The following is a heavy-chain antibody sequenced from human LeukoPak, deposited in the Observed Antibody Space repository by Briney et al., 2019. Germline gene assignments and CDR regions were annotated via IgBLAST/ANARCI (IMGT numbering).Heavy chain of an antibody. D-gene: IGHD3-10*01. CDR3: ARIEEGTLALGH. V-gene: IGHV4-30-2*01. CDR1: GGSISSDDHY. J-gene: IGHJ4*02. CDR2: IYHSGST. Sequence: PSETLSLTCTVSGGSISSDDHYWSWIRQPPGKGLEWIGYIYHSGSTYYNPSLKSRVTISVDRSKNQFSLKLSSVTAADTAVYYCARIEEGTLALGHWGQGTLVTVSS.